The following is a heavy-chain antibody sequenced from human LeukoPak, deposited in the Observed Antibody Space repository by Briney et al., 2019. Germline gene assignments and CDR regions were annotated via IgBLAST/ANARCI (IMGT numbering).Heavy chain of an antibody. J-gene: IGHJ4*02. Sequence: PGGSLRLSCAASGFTFSNYGMHWVRQAPGKGQEWVAVVSYDGSDKYYADSVKGRFTISRDNSKNTLFLQMNSLRAEDTAVYYCGTGTYLYYFDYWGQGTLVTVSS. CDR3: GTGTYLYYFDY. D-gene: IGHD1-26*01. V-gene: IGHV3-30*03. CDR1: GFTFSNYG. CDR2: VSYDGSDK.